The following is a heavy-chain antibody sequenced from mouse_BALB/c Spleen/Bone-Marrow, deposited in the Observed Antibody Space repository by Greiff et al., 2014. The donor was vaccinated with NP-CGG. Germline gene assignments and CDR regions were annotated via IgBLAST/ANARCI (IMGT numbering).Heavy chain of an antibody. D-gene: IGHD4-1*01. CDR3: ASTGYFFDY. J-gene: IGHJ2*01. CDR1: GFTFSSYA. Sequence: DVHLVESGGGLVKPGGSLKLSCAASGFTFSSYAMSWVRQTPEKRLEWVATISSGGNYTYYPDSVKGRFTISRDNAKNTLYLQMSSLRSEGTTMYYCASTGYFFDYWGQGTTLTVSS. CDR2: ISSGGNYT. V-gene: IGHV5-9-3*01.